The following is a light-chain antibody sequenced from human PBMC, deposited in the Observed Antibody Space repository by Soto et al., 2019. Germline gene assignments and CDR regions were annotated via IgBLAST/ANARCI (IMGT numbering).Light chain of an antibody. CDR1: QSVNSGY. CDR3: QQYLASPPWT. CDR2: GTS. J-gene: IGKJ1*01. Sequence: EIVLTQSPGTLSLSPGERAILSCRASQSVNSGYLAWYQQKPGQAPRLLIYGTSIRAAGIPDRFSGSGSGTDLTLTISRLEPEDFAVYSCQQYLASPPWTFGQGTKVE. V-gene: IGKV3-20*01.